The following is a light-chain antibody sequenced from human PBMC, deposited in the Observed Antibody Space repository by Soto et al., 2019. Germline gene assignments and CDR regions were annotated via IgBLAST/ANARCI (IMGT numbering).Light chain of an antibody. Sequence: QSALTKTASVSGSPGQSITISCTGTSSDVGGYNYVSWYQQYPGKAPKLMIYDVSNRPSGVSNRFSGSKSGNTASLTISGLQAEDEADYYCSSYTSSSTYVFGTGTKLTVL. CDR2: DVS. CDR3: SSYTSSSTYV. J-gene: IGLJ1*01. CDR1: SSDVGGYNY. V-gene: IGLV2-14*01.